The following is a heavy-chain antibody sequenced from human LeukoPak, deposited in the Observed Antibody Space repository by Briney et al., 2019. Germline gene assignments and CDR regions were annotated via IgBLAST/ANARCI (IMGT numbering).Heavy chain of an antibody. CDR2: IWYDGSNK. CDR1: GFTFSSYG. J-gene: IGHJ4*02. V-gene: IGHV3-33*01. Sequence: GGSLRLSCAASGFTFSSYGMHWVRQAPGKGLEWVAVIWYDGSNKYYADSVKGRSTISRDNSKNTLYLQMNSLRAEDTAVYYCARENYYDSSGYYYWRFDYWGQGTLVTVSS. CDR3: ARENYYDSSGYYYWRFDY. D-gene: IGHD3-22*01.